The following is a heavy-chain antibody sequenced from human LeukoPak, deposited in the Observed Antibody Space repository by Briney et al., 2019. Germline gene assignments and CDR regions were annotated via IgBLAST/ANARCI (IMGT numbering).Heavy chain of an antibody. D-gene: IGHD3-3*01. Sequence: GGSLRLSCAASGFTFSSYGMSWVRQAPGKGLEWVPGIHWNGDTTGYADSLKGRFTISRDNAKNSLYLQMNSLRAEDTAVYYCATIWSGYYTPDYWGQGTLVTVSS. V-gene: IGHV3-20*04. CDR2: IHWNGDTT. CDR1: GFTFSSYG. CDR3: ATIWSGYYTPDY. J-gene: IGHJ4*02.